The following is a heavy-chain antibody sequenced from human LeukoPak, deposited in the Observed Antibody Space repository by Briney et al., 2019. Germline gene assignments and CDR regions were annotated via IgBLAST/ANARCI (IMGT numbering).Heavy chain of an antibody. CDR2: TNPNSGGT. J-gene: IGHJ4*02. CDR1: GYTFTGYY. V-gene: IGHV1-2*02. D-gene: IGHD3-22*01. CDR3: AREDSSGYDY. Sequence: ASVKVSCKTSGYTFTGYYMHWVRQAPGQGLEWMGWTNPNSGGTNYAQNFQGRVTMTRDTSISTAYMEVSRLRSDDTAVYYCAREDSSGYDYWGQGTLVTVSS.